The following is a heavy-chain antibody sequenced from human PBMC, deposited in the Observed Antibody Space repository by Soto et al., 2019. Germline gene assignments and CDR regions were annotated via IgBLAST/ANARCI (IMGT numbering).Heavy chain of an antibody. CDR3: QSEIARDYYGMDV. CDR2: ISGSGGST. Sequence: EVQLLESGGGLVQPGGSLRLSCAASGFTFSSYAMSWVRQAPGKGLEWVSAISGSGGSTYYADSVKGRFTISRDKSKNTLYLQMNSLRAEDTAVYYCQSEIARDYYGMDVWGQGTTVTVSS. CDR1: GFTFSSYA. J-gene: IGHJ6*02. V-gene: IGHV3-23*01.